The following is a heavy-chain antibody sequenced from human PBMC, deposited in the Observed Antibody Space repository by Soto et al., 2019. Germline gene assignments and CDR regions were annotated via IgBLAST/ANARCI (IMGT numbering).Heavy chain of an antibody. V-gene: IGHV4-30-2*01. CDR3: ARRNVLAGLTSFDY. CDR1: GGSISSGGYS. CDR2: IYHSGST. D-gene: IGHD3-3*02. Sequence: PSETLSLTCAVSGGSISSGGYSWSWIRQPPGKGLEWIGYIYHSGSTYYNPSLKSRVTISVDRSKNQFSLKLSSVTAADTAVYYCARRNVLAGLTSFDYWGQGTLVTVSS. J-gene: IGHJ4*02.